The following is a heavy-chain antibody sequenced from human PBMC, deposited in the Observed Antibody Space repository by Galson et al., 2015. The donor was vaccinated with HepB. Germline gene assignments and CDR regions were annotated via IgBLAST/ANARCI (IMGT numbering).Heavy chain of an antibody. J-gene: IGHJ4*02. D-gene: IGHD1-26*01. CDR2: IKQDGSEK. CDR1: GFTFSSYW. CDR3: ASDLGGTDGGPIDY. V-gene: IGHV3-7*01. Sequence: SLRLSCAASGFTFSSYWMSWVRQAPGKGLEWVANIKQDGSEKYYVDSVKGRFTISRDNTKNSLYLQMNSVRAEDTAVYYCASDLGGTDGGPIDYWGQGTLVTVSS.